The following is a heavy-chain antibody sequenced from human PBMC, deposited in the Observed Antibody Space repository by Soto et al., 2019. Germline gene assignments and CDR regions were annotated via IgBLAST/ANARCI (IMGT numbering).Heavy chain of an antibody. V-gene: IGHV4-39*01. CDR3: ASPKIAFYNWFDP. CDR2: IYYSGST. J-gene: IGHJ5*02. CDR1: GGSIISSSYY. Sequence: PSETLCLTCTVSGGSIISSSYYWGWLRQPPGKGLEWIGSIYYSGSTYYNPSLKSRVTISVDTSKNQFSLKLSSVTAADTAVYYCASPKIAFYNWFDPWGQGTLVTVSS. D-gene: IGHD3-3*02.